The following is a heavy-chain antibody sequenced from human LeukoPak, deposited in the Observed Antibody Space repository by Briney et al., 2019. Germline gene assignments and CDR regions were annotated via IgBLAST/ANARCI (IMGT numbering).Heavy chain of an antibody. Sequence: GGSLRLSCAGSGFIFSRLAMNWVRQAPGKGLEWVSYISSSGSTIYYADSVKGRFTISRDNAKNSLYLQMNSLRAEDTAVYYCAELGITMIGGVWGKGTTVTISS. CDR3: AELGITMIGGV. J-gene: IGHJ6*04. CDR1: GFIFSRLA. CDR2: ISSSGSTI. D-gene: IGHD3-10*02. V-gene: IGHV3-48*03.